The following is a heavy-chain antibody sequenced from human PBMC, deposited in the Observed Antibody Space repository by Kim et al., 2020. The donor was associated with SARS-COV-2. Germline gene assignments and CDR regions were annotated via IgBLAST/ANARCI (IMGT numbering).Heavy chain of an antibody. CDR1: GGSISSSSYY. J-gene: IGHJ4*02. CDR3: ARPPIAAAGPYFDY. Sequence: SETLSLTCTVSGGSISSSSYYWGWIRQPPGKGLEWIGSIYYSGSTYYNPSLKSRVTISVDTSKNQFSLKLSSVTAADTAVYYCARPPIAAAGPYFDYWGQGTLVTVSS. V-gene: IGHV4-39*01. CDR2: IYYSGST. D-gene: IGHD6-13*01.